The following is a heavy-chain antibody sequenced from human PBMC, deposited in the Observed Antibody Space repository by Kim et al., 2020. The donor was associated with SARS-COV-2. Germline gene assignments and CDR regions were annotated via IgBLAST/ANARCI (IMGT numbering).Heavy chain of an antibody. CDR1: GYTFTSYA. V-gene: IGHV7-4-1*02. CDR2: INTNTGNP. Sequence: ASVKVSCKASGYTFTSYAMNWVRQAPGQGLEWMGWINTNTGNPTYAQGFTGRFVFSLDTSVSTAYLQISSLKAEDTAVYYCARGPTMIVVEHAFDIWGQGTMVTVSS. D-gene: IGHD3-22*01. J-gene: IGHJ3*02. CDR3: ARGPTMIVVEHAFDI.